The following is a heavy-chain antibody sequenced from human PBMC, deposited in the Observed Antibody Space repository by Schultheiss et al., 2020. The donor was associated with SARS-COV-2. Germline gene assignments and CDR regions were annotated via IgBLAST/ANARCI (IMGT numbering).Heavy chain of an antibody. J-gene: IGHJ4*02. CDR3: SRRGYSAPVDY. CDR2: LFYDGGT. Sequence: SETLSLTCTVSGGSISGSDYYWGWIRQPPGKGLEWIGSLFYDGGTYYNPSLKSRVSLSVDRSKNQFSLKLTSVTAADTAVYYCSRRGYSAPVDYWGQGALVTVSS. V-gene: IGHV4-39*01. D-gene: IGHD5-18*01. CDR1: GGSISGSDYY.